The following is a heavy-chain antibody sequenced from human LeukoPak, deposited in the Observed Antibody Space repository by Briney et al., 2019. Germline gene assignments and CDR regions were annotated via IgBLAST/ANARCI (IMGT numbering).Heavy chain of an antibody. Sequence: PSQTLSLTCTVSGGSISSGDYYWSWIRQPPGKGLEWIGYIYYSGSTYYNPSLKSRVTISVDTSKNQFSLKLSSVTAADTAVYYCARDSTYGDYDRRGAFDIWGQGTMVTASS. CDR2: IYYSGST. CDR1: GGSISSGDYY. V-gene: IGHV4-30-4*01. CDR3: ARDSTYGDYDRRGAFDI. D-gene: IGHD4-17*01. J-gene: IGHJ3*02.